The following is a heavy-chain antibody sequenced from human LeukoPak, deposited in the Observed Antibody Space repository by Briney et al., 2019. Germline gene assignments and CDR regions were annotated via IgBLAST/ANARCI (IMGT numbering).Heavy chain of an antibody. V-gene: IGHV1-46*01. CDR2: INSSGGST. D-gene: IGHD6-19*01. Sequence: ASVKVSCKASGYTFTSYYMHWVRQAPGQGLEWMGIINSSGGSTSYAQKFQGRVTMTRDTSTSTVYMELRSLRSEDTAVYYCARDLDSSGWAGGFDIWGQGTMVTVSS. J-gene: IGHJ3*02. CDR3: ARDLDSSGWAGGFDI. CDR1: GYTFTSYY.